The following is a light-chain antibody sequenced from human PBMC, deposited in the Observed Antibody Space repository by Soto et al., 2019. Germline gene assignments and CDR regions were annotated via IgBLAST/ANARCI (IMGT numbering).Light chain of an antibody. CDR3: QQYNSYWT. V-gene: IGKV1-5*01. Sequence: DIQMTQPPSTLSATAGDRVTITCRASQSISSWLAWYQQRPGKAPILLIYDASNLQSGVPSRFSGGRSGTEFTLTISGLQPDDFATYYCQQYNSYWTFGPGTKVDIK. CDR1: QSISSW. CDR2: DAS. J-gene: IGKJ1*01.